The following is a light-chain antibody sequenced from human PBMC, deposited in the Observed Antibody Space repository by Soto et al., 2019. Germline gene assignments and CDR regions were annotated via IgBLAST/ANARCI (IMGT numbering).Light chain of an antibody. V-gene: IGKV3-20*01. J-gene: IGKJ1*01. CDR2: GAS. Sequence: ELVLTQSPGTLSLSPGARATLSCRASQSVSSSYLAWYQQKPGQAPRLLIYGASSRATGIPDRFSVSGSGTVFTLSISRLEPEDFAVYYCQQYGSSPTFGQGTKVDIK. CDR1: QSVSSSY. CDR3: QQYGSSPT.